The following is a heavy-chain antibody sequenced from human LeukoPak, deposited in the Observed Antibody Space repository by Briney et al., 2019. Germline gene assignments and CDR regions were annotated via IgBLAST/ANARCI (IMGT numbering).Heavy chain of an antibody. CDR1: GFTFSSYA. J-gene: IGHJ1*01. Sequence: GGSLRLSCAASGFTFSSYAMSWVRQAPGKGLEWVANIKQDGSEKYYVDSVKGRFTISRDNAKNSLYLQMNSLRAEDTAVYYCARADVDTAMVTYFQHWGQGTLVTVSS. D-gene: IGHD5-18*01. CDR2: IKQDGSEK. CDR3: ARADVDTAMVTYFQH. V-gene: IGHV3-7*01.